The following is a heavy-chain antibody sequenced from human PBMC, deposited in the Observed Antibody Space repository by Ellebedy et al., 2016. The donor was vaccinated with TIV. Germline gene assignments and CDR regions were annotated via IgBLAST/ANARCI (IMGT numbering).Heavy chain of an antibody. Sequence: GESLKISXAASGFTFRDSWMSWVRQAPGKGPGKGLEWVGRIKSYANGGTADYAAPVKGRFTISRDDSKNTLYLQMNSLKTEDTAVYFCTTVWVGADAFDLWGQGTMVTVSS. V-gene: IGHV3-15*01. J-gene: IGHJ3*01. CDR3: TTVWVGADAFDL. CDR1: GFTFRDSW. D-gene: IGHD1-26*01. CDR2: IKSYANGGTA.